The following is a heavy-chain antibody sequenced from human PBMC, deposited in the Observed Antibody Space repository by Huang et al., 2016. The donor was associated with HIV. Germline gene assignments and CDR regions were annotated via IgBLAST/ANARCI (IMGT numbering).Heavy chain of an antibody. V-gene: IGHV4-39*01. CDR1: GGSIKSDTYY. Sequence: QLQLQESGPGLVKPSETLSLTCTVSGGSIKSDTYYWGWIRQPPGTGLEWIGRIDYRGRTYDNPSLKSRVTITVDTSKNQFALKMRSVTAADTAVYYCARLPGSITMIRGVITDPYWGQVTLVTVSS. CDR2: IDYRGRT. J-gene: IGHJ4*02. D-gene: IGHD3-10*01. CDR3: ARLPGSITMIRGVITDPY.